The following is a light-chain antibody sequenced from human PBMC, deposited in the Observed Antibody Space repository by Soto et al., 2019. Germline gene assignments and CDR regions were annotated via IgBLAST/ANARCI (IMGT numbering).Light chain of an antibody. CDR1: HSIDNY. V-gene: IGKV1-9*01. Sequence: DIQMTQSPSSLSASVGDRITITCRASHSIDNYLSWYQLKPGKAPRLLIYAASNLQRGVPSRFTGSGSETEFSLTIRALQPEDFATYYCQQLSRYPLTFGGGTTGDIK. CDR3: QQLSRYPLT. J-gene: IGKJ4*01. CDR2: AAS.